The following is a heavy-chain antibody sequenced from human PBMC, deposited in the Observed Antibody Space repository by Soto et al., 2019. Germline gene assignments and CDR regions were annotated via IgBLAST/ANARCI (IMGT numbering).Heavy chain of an antibody. D-gene: IGHD3-10*01. CDR2: INNSGST. J-gene: IGHJ5*02. CDR3: ARVVLWFGAGQFDP. CDR1: GGSFSAYY. V-gene: IGHV4-34*01. Sequence: KPSETLSLTCAVYGGSFSAYYWSWIRQPPGKGLEWIGEINNSGSTNYNPSLKSRVTISLDMPKNQFSLKLSSVTAVDTAVYYCARVVLWFGAGQFDPWGQGTLVTVS.